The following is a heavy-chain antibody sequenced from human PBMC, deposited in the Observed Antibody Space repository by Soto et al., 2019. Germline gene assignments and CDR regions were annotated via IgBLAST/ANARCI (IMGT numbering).Heavy chain of an antibody. Sequence: SETLSLTCAFPVNSITSGYYWVWIRQPPGKGLEWIGTIYHNRNSYYNPSLKSRVSLSVDKSKNQLSLRVSHVTAADTAVYYCARAVRGFSQGFDYWGQGTLVTVSS. CDR2: IYHNRNS. CDR1: VNSITSGYY. CDR3: ARAVRGFSQGFDY. V-gene: IGHV4-38-2*01. J-gene: IGHJ4*02. D-gene: IGHD5-18*01.